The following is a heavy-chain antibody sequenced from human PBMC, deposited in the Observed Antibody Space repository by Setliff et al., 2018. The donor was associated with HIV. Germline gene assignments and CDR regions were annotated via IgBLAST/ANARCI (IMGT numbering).Heavy chain of an antibody. CDR2: INPSGGST. CDR3: ARTHYHSSGWFYYYYYYMDV. CDR1: GYTFSSYY. J-gene: IGHJ6*03. D-gene: IGHD3-22*01. V-gene: IGHV1-46*01. Sequence: AASVKVSCKASGYTFSSYYMHWVRQAPGQGLEWMGIINPSGGSTSYAQKFQGRVTITADKSTSTAYMELSSLRSEDTAVYYCARTHYHSSGWFYYYYYYMDVWGKGTTVTVS.